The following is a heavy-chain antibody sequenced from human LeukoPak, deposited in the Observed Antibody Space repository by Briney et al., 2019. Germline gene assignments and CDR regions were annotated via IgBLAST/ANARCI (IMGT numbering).Heavy chain of an antibody. J-gene: IGHJ5*02. Sequence: GPSVKVSCKVSGYPFTRHWMHWVRQAPGQGLEWMAIINREVVDTYYAQKFQGRVTVSRDTSTSTVYMELSSLRSEDTAVYYCARYHSSKFGGGHCGGDCYSWWLDPWGQGTLVTVSS. CDR2: INREVVDT. CDR3: ARYHSSKFGGGHCGGDCYSWWLDP. D-gene: IGHD2-21*02. CDR1: GYPFTRHW. V-gene: IGHV1-46*01.